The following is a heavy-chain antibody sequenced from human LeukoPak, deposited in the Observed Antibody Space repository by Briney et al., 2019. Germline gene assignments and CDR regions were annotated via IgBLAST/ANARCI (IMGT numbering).Heavy chain of an antibody. CDR2: ISGSDAGT. CDR1: GFTFNKYA. Sequence: PGGSLRLSCAASGFTFNKYAMSWVRQAPGKGLEWVSAISGSDAGTYYADSVKGRFTISRDNSKNTPYLQMNSLRAEDAAVYYCATAPLGRCTGAICYSFDYWGQGTLVTVSS. J-gene: IGHJ4*02. D-gene: IGHD2-8*02. CDR3: ATAPLGRCTGAICYSFDY. V-gene: IGHV3-23*01.